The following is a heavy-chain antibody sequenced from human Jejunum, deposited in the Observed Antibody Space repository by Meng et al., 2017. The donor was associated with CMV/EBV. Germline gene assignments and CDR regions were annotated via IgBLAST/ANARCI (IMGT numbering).Heavy chain of an antibody. V-gene: IGHV1-2*02. Sequence: TFPGPFLHSVRRAPGQGLVWMGSLRPYRGDLNYAQNFRGRVTLASDTSKNTAYMGLSGLTSDDTAVFFCASEGGTVVVPAVAFDVWGQGTMVTVSS. CDR3: ASEGGTVVVPAVAFDV. J-gene: IGHJ3*01. CDR2: LRPYRGDL. CDR1: TFPGPF. D-gene: IGHD4-23*01.